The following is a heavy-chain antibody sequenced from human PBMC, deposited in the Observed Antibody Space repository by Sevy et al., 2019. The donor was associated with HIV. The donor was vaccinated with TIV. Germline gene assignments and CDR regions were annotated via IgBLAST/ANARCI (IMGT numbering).Heavy chain of an antibody. CDR1: GFTFSDYY. D-gene: IGHD3-22*01. CDR3: ARSDSSGYYMWGAFDI. V-gene: IGHV3-11*01. CDR2: ISSSGSTI. Sequence: GGSLRLSCAASGFTFSDYYMSWIRQAPGKGLEWVSYISSSGSTIYYEDSVKGRFTISRDNAKNSLYLQMNSLRAEDTAVYYCARSDSSGYYMWGAFDIWGQGTMVTVSS. J-gene: IGHJ3*02.